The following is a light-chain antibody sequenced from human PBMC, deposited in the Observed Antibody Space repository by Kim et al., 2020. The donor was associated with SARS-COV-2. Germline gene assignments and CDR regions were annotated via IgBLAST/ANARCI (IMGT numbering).Light chain of an antibody. Sequence: VSVGYIVAYTCRASQGINNYLAWFEQKPGKVPERLVYDASTLESGVPSRFSGSGSGTEFTLTITSLQPEDSATYYCLHHTSCPRAFGQGSQVDI. CDR2: DAS. CDR3: LHHTSCPRA. V-gene: IGKV1-17*03. J-gene: IGKJ1*01. CDR1: QGINNY.